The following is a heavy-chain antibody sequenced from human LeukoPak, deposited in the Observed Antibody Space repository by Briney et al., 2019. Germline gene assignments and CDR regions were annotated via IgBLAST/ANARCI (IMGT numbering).Heavy chain of an antibody. CDR2: IIPIFGTA. D-gene: IGHD2-2*01. CDR1: GGTFSSYA. Sequence: SVKVSCKASGGTFSSYALSWVRQAPGQGLEWMGRIIPIFGTANYAQKFQGRVTITADKSTSTAYMELSSLRSEDTAVYYCAREGYCSSTSCLHWFDPWGQGTLVTVSS. CDR3: AREGYCSSTSCLHWFDP. J-gene: IGHJ5*02. V-gene: IGHV1-69*06.